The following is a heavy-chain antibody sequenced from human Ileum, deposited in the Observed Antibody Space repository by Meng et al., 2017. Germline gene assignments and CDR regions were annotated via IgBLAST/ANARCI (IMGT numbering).Heavy chain of an antibody. V-gene: IGHV4-31*03. D-gene: IGHD5/OR15-5a*01. CDR3: TRGGFGYSVPFDF. CDR1: GASLSTGGYY. Sequence: QVQLQESGPGLVKPSQTLSLTCRVSGASLSTGGYYRGWIRQQPGKGLEWIGYSYYDGSSYYNPSLKSRPIISLDASKSQFSLRLTSMTAADTAIYYCTRGGFGYSVPFDFWGQGTLVTVSS. J-gene: IGHJ4*02. CDR2: SYYDGSS.